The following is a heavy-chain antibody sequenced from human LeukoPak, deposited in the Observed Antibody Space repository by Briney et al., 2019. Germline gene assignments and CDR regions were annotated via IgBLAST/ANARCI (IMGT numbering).Heavy chain of an antibody. Sequence: SETLSLTCTVSGVSITTYYWSWIRQPPGKGLEWIGYIYHSGSTNYNPSLKSRVTISVDTSKNEFSLKPTSVTAADTAVYYCAREANYYGSGSYFEGTFDYWGQGSLVTVSS. D-gene: IGHD3-10*01. CDR1: GVSITTYY. CDR2: IYHSGST. CDR3: AREANYYGSGSYFEGTFDY. J-gene: IGHJ4*02. V-gene: IGHV4-59*13.